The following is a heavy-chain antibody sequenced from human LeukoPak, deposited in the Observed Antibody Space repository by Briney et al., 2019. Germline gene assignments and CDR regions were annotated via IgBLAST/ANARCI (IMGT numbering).Heavy chain of an antibody. CDR3: AREDSSGWYYDY. Sequence: ASVKVSCKASEYTFTGSYMHWVRQAPGQGLEWMGWIDPNTGGTNYAQRFQGRGTMTRDTSISTAYMELSRLRSDDTVVYYCAREDSSGWYYDYWGQGTLVIVSS. D-gene: IGHD6-19*01. CDR1: EYTFTGSY. J-gene: IGHJ4*02. V-gene: IGHV1-2*02. CDR2: IDPNTGGT.